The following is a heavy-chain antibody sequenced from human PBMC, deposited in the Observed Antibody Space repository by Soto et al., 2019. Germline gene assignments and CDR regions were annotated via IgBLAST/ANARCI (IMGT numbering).Heavy chain of an antibody. V-gene: IGHV4-59*08. J-gene: IGHJ4*02. CDR2: IYYSGST. Sequence: SETLSLTCTVPGGSISSYYWSWIRQPPGKGLEWIGYIYYSGSTNYNPSLKSRVTISVDTSKNQFSLKLSSVTAADTAVYYCARIRGFSGYDPGDYFDYWGQGTLVTVSS. CDR1: GGSISSYY. CDR3: ARIRGFSGYDPGDYFDY. D-gene: IGHD5-12*01.